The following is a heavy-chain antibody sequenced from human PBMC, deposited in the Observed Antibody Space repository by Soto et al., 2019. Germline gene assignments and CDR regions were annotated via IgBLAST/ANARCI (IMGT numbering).Heavy chain of an antibody. Sequence: QVQLVESGGGVVQPGRSLRLSCAASGFTFSSYGMHWVRQAPGKGLEWVAVISYDGSNKYYADSVKGRFIISRDNSKNKLYLQMNSLRAEDTAVYYCAKPKESDSSFYYCYMDVWGKGTTVTVSS. CDR1: GFTFSSYG. J-gene: IGHJ6*03. CDR3: AKPKESDSSFYYCYMDV. D-gene: IGHD6-6*01. CDR2: ISYDGSNK. V-gene: IGHV3-30*18.